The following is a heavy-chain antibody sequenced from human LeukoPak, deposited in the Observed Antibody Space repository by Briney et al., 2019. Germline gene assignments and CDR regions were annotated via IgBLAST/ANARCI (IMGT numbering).Heavy chain of an antibody. CDR2: IYTSGST. Sequence: SETLSLTCTVSGGSISSGSYYWSWIRQPAGKGLEWIGRIYTSGSTNYNPSLKSRVTISVDTSKNQFSLKLSSVTAADTAVYYCARVEKTEYYYGSGSYWFDYWGQGTLVTVSS. V-gene: IGHV4-61*02. CDR1: GGSISSGSYY. CDR3: ARVEKTEYYYGSGSYWFDY. D-gene: IGHD3-10*01. J-gene: IGHJ4*02.